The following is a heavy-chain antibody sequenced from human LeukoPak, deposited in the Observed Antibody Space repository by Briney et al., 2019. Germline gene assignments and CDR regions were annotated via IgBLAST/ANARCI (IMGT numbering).Heavy chain of an antibody. CDR2: ISTYNGDT. D-gene: IGHD1-26*01. J-gene: IGHJ4*02. Sequence: ASVKVSCKASGYTFTSYGISWVRQAPGQGLEWMGWISTYNGDTNFAQKFQGRVTMTTDTSTNTAYMELRSLTSDDTAVYYCARGSYYDYWGQGTLVTVSS. V-gene: IGHV1-18*01. CDR1: GYTFTSYG. CDR3: ARGSYYDY.